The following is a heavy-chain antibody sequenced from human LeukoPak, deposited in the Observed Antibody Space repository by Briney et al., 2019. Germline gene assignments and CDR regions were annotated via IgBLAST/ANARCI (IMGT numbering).Heavy chain of an antibody. CDR1: GFTLSSYA. J-gene: IGHJ4*02. CDR3: ASRFDY. Sequence: GGSLRLSCAASGFTLSSYAMNWVRQAPGKGLEWVSYISRSGSTIYYADSVKGRFTISRDNAKNSLYLQMNSLRAEDTAVYYCASRFDYWGQGTLVTVSS. V-gene: IGHV3-48*01. CDR2: ISRSGSTI.